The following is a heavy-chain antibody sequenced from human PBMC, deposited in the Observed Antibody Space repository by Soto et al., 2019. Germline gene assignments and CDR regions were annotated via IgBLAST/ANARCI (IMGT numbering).Heavy chain of an antibody. Sequence: QVQLQESGPGLVKPSETLSLTCTVSGGSISSYYWSWIRQPPGKGLEWIGYIYYSGSTNYNPSLQSRVTITVDTSKNQFPLKLSSVTAADTAVYYWARHRSYSSSSCDYWGQGTLVTVSS. V-gene: IGHV4-59*01. D-gene: IGHD6-13*01. CDR3: ARHRSYSSSSCDY. J-gene: IGHJ4*02. CDR1: GGSISSYY. CDR2: IYYSGST.